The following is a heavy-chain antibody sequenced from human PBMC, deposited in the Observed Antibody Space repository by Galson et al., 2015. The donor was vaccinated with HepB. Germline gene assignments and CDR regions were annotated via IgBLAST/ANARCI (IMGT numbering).Heavy chain of an antibody. J-gene: IGHJ4*02. V-gene: IGHV1-2*02. D-gene: IGHD2-2*01. Sequence: SVKVSCKASGYTFTDYYMHWVRQAPGQGLEWMGWINPNSGVPNYAQNFQGRVTMTRVTSISTAYMELSRLKSDDTAVYYCAREGLCTSTSCCNDYWGQGTLVTVSS. CDR2: INPNSGVP. CDR3: AREGLCTSTSCCNDY. CDR1: GYTFTDYY.